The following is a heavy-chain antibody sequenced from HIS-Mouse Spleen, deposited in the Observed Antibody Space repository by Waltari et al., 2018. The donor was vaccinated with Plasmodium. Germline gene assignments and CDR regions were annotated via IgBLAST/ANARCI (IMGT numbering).Heavy chain of an antibody. CDR2: IKQDGREK. Sequence: EVQLLESGGGLVQPGGSLRLSCAASGFTFSSYWMCWVRQAPGKGLGLVAKIKQDGREKYYVDSVKGRFTIARDNAKNSLYLQMNSLRAEDTAVYYCASSWYWYFDLWGRGTLVTVSS. J-gene: IGHJ2*01. CDR3: ASSWYWYFDL. V-gene: IGHV3-7*01. D-gene: IGHD6-13*01. CDR1: GFTFSSYW.